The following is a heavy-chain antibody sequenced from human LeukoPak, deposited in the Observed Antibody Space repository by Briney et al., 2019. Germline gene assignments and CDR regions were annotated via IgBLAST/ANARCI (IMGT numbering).Heavy chain of an antibody. J-gene: IGHJ4*02. Sequence: GGSLRLSCAASGFTFNNYGIHWVRQAPGKGLEWVAVISYDGSNKYYADSVKGRFTISRDNSKNTLYLQMNSLRAEDTAVYYCAKGTPGIAVAGPHYFDYWGQGTLVTVSS. CDR2: ISYDGSNK. V-gene: IGHV3-30*18. D-gene: IGHD6-19*01. CDR3: AKGTPGIAVAGPHYFDY. CDR1: GFTFNNYG.